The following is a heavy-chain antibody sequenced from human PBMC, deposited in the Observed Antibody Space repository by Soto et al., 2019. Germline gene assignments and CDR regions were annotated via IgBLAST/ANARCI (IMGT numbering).Heavy chain of an antibody. CDR3: ARQYSSSHYYYYGMDV. CDR1: GYTFTNYA. V-gene: IGHV1-18*04. D-gene: IGHD6-6*01. CDR2: VSGYNGNT. J-gene: IGHJ6*02. Sequence: GASVKVSCKASGYTFTNYAIGWVRQAPGQGLEWMGWVSGYNGNTNYAQKFQGRVTLTTDTSTSTAYMELRSLRSDDTAVYYCARQYSSSHYYYYGMDVWGQGTTVTVSS.